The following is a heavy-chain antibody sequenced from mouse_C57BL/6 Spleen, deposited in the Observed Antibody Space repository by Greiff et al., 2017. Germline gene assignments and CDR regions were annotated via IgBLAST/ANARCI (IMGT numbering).Heavy chain of an antibody. V-gene: IGHV1-63*01. J-gene: IGHJ1*03. Sequence: QVQLQQSGAELVRPGTSVKMSCKASGYTFTNYWIGWAKQRPGHGLEWIGDIYPGGGYTYYNEKFKGKATLAADKSSSTAYMQFSSLTSEDSAIYYCALLYYYGSSYPYWYFDVWGTGTTVTVSS. D-gene: IGHD1-1*01. CDR2: IYPGGGYT. CDR3: ALLYYYGSSYPYWYFDV. CDR1: GYTFTNYW.